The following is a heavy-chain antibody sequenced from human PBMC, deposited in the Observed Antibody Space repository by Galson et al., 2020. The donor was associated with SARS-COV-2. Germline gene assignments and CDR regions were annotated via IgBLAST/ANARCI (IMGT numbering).Heavy chain of an antibody. CDR1: GFTFSDHY. J-gene: IGHJ3*02. Sequence: TGGSLRLSCAASGFTFSDHYMDWVRQAPGKGLEWVGRVRNKVKTYSTQYAASVKGRFTVSRDDSRNSLYLQMNSLKFEDTAVYYCARVGPKEHDSLDIWGRGTVVTVST. CDR3: ARVGPKEHDSLDI. V-gene: IGHV3-72*01. D-gene: IGHD3-3*01. CDR2: VRNKVKTYST.